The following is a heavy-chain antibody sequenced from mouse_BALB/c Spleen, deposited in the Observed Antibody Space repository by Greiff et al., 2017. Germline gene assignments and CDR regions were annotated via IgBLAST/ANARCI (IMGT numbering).Heavy chain of an antibody. CDR2: ISYSGST. J-gene: IGHJ4*01. D-gene: IGHD4-1*01. CDR1: GYSITSDYA. Sequence: EVKLQQSGPGLVKPSQSLSLTCTVTGYSITSDYAWNWIRQFPGNKLEWMGYISYSGSTSYNPSLKSRISITRDTSKNQFFLQLNSVTTEDTATYYCARETGSYAMDYWGQGTSVTVSS. V-gene: IGHV3-2*02. CDR3: ARETGSYAMDY.